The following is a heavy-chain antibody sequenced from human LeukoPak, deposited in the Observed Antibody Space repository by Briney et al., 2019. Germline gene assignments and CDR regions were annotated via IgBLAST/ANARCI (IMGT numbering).Heavy chain of an antibody. V-gene: IGHV4-4*09. CDR3: ARLTIAAAGDAGFDP. CDR2: IYTSGST. J-gene: IGHJ5*02. Sequence: PSETLSLTCTVSGGSISSYYWSWIRPPPGKGLEWIGYIYTSGSTNYNPSLKSRVTISVDTSKNQFSLKLSSVTAADTAVYYCARLTIAAAGDAGFDPWGQGTLVTVSS. D-gene: IGHD6-13*01. CDR1: GGSISSYY.